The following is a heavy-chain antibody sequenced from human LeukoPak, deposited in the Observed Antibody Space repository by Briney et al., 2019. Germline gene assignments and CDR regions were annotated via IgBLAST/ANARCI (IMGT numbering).Heavy chain of an antibody. V-gene: IGHV1-18*01. D-gene: IGHD6-19*01. J-gene: IGHJ4*02. CDR3: ASGIAVAGGFDY. CDR2: ISAYNGNT. CDR1: GYTFTSYG. Sequence: ASVKVSCKASGYTFTSYGISWVRQAPGQGLEWMGWISAYNGNTNYAQKLQGRVSMTTDTSTSTAYMEPRSLRSDDTAVYYCASGIAVAGGFDYWGQGTLVTVSS.